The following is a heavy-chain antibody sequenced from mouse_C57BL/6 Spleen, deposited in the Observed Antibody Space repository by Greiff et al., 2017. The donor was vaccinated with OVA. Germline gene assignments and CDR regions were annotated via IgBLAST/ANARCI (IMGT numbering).Heavy chain of an antibody. CDR3: ARFYYGSILHWYFDV. Sequence: QVQLQQPGAELVKPGASVKLSCKASGYTFTSYWMQWVKQRPGQGLEWIGEIDPSDSYTNYNQKFKGKATLTVDTSSSTAYMQLSSLTSEDSAVYYCARFYYGSILHWYFDVWGTGTTVTVSS. CDR2: IDPSDSYT. CDR1: GYTFTSYW. J-gene: IGHJ1*03. D-gene: IGHD1-1*01. V-gene: IGHV1-50*01.